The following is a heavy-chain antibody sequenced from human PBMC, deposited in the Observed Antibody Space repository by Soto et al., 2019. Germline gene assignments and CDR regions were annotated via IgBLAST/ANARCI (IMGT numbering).Heavy chain of an antibody. CDR3: ARLPKGSVVTG. D-gene: IGHD2-21*02. V-gene: IGHV3-21*06. J-gene: IGHJ4*02. CDR1: GFSFRDHS. CDR2: ISSTGNDI. Sequence: VQLMESGGGLVYPGASLRISCETSGFSFRDHSMNWVRQAPGKGLQWVSYISSTGNDIHYADSVKGRFTVSSDNAKTGLFLQMNSWRDDDSAIYYCARLPKGSVVTGWGQGALVTVSS.